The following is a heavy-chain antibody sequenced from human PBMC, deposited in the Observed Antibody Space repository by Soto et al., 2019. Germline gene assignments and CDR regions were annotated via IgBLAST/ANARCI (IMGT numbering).Heavy chain of an antibody. CDR1: GFTFSDYN. D-gene: IGHD3-22*01. CDR3: TREGDGSGFFSDF. Sequence: GGSLRLSCVAAGFTFSDYNMNWVRQAPGKGLEWVSFISGRSNTIYYADSVKGRFTISRDNAKNSLYLLMNSLRAEDTAVYYCTREGDGSGFFSDFWGQGALVTVSS. CDR2: ISGRSNTI. V-gene: IGHV3-48*01. J-gene: IGHJ4*02.